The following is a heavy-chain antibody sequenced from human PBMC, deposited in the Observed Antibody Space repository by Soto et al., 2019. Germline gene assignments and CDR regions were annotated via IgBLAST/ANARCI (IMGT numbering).Heavy chain of an antibody. CDR1: GGSISSGDYY. Sequence: SSETLSLTCTVSGGSISSGDYYWSWIRQPPGKGLEWIGYIYYSGSTYYNPSLKSRVTISVDTSKNQFSLKLSSVTAADTAVYYCARVRKFPYYDILTGSPTSLDYWGQGTLVTVSS. CDR2: IYYSGST. CDR3: ARVRKFPYYDILTGSPTSLDY. J-gene: IGHJ4*02. V-gene: IGHV4-30-4*01. D-gene: IGHD3-9*01.